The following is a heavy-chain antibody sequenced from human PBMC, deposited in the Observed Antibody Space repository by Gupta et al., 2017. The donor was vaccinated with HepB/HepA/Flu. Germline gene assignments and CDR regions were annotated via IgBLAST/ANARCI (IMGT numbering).Heavy chain of an antibody. D-gene: IGHD4-17*01. CDR2: INAGNDNT. Sequence: QVQLVQSGAEVKKPGASVKVSCKASGYTFTNYAIHWVRQAPGQRLEWMGWINAGNDNTKYSQKFQGRVTITRDTSASTAYMELSSLGSEDTAVYYCARDFDYGDYNFVDYWGQGTLVTVSS. CDR3: ARDFDYGDYNFVDY. CDR1: GYTFTNYA. J-gene: IGHJ4*02. V-gene: IGHV1-3*01.